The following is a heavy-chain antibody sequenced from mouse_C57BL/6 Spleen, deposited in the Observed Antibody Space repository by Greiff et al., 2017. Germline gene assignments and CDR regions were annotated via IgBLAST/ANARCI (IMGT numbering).Heavy chain of an antibody. D-gene: IGHD2-4*01. J-gene: IGHJ3*01. CDR2: IDPETGGT. Sequence: VQLQQSGAELVRPGASVTLSCKASGYTFTDYEMHWVKQTPVHGLEWIGAIDPETGGTAYNQKFKGKAILTADKSSSTAYMELRSLTSEDSAVYYCTREGDYDEAWFAYWGQGTLVTVSA. CDR1: GYTFTDYE. V-gene: IGHV1-15*01. CDR3: TREGDYDEAWFAY.